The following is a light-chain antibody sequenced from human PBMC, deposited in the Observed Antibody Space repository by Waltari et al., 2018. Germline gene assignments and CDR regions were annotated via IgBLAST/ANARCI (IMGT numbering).Light chain of an antibody. V-gene: IGLV2-14*01. CDR3: SSYTSSSTLWV. CDR1: SSDVGAYNF. J-gene: IGLJ3*02. Sequence: QSALTQPASVSGSPGQSITISCTGTSSDVGAYNFVSWYQQHPGKAPKLIIYDVSNRPSGVSNRFSGSKSGNTASLNISGLQAEDEADYYCSSYTSSSTLWVFGGGTKLTIL. CDR2: DVS.